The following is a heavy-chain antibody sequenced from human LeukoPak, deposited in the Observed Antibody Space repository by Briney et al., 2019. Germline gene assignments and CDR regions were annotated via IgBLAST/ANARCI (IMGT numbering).Heavy chain of an antibody. CDR3: ARDKENSSGFPLGY. Sequence: GGSPRLSCAASGFTFSSYWMHWVRQAPGKGLVWVSRINSYGSSTSYADSVKGRFTISRDNAKNTLYLQMNSLRAEDTAVYYCARDKENSSGFPLGYWGQGTLVTVSS. CDR1: GFTFSSYW. V-gene: IGHV3-74*01. D-gene: IGHD3-22*01. CDR2: INSYGSST. J-gene: IGHJ4*02.